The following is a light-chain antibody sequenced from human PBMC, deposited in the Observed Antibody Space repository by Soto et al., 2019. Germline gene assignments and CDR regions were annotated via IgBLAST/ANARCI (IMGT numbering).Light chain of an antibody. CDR2: GAS. Sequence: EIVMTQSPATLSVSPGERTTLSCRASQSVSSNLAWYQLKPGQAPRLLIYGASTRAPGIPARFSGSGSGTEFTLTLRSLQSEDFAVYYCQQYNNWPLTFGGWTKVEIK. V-gene: IGKV3-15*01. CDR1: QSVSSN. CDR3: QQYNNWPLT. J-gene: IGKJ4*01.